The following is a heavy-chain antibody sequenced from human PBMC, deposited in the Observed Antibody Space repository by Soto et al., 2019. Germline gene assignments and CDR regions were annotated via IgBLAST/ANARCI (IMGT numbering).Heavy chain of an antibody. D-gene: IGHD2-2*01. CDR2: IYYSGST. J-gene: IGHJ6*03. CDR3: ARQGYCSSTSCRYYYYYMDV. Sequence: QVQLQESGPGLVKPSETLSLTCTVSSGSISSYYWSWIRQPPGKGLEWVGHIYYSGSTNYNPSLKSRVTISVDTSKNQFSLKLSSVTAADTAVYYCARQGYCSSTSCRYYYYYMDVWGKGTTVTVSS. CDR1: SGSISSYY. V-gene: IGHV4-59*08.